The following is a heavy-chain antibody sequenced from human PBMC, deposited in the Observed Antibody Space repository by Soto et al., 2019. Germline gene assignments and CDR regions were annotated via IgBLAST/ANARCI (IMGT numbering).Heavy chain of an antibody. Sequence: SETLSLTCTVSGGSIGSGGYYWSWIRQHPGKGLEWIGYIYYSGSTYYNPSLKSRVTISVDTSKNQFSLKLSSVTAADTAVYYCARTWIQLSIDYWGQGTLVTVSS. V-gene: IGHV4-31*03. CDR2: IYYSGST. CDR3: ARTWIQLSIDY. CDR1: GGSIGSGGYY. D-gene: IGHD5-18*01. J-gene: IGHJ4*02.